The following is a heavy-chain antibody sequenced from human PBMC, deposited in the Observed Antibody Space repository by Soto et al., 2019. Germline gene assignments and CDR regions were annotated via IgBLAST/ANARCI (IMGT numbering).Heavy chain of an antibody. CDR2: IYYSGST. J-gene: IGHJ6*02. Sequence: QVQLQESGPGLVKPSQTLSLTCTVSGGSISSGGYYWSWIRQHPGKGLEWIGYIYYSGSTYYNPSLKSRXXIXVXXSKNQFSLKLSSVTAADTAVYYCARDRRLRGGMDVWGQGTTVTVSS. D-gene: IGHD4-17*01. CDR3: ARDRRLRGGMDV. V-gene: IGHV4-31*03. CDR1: GGSISSGGYY.